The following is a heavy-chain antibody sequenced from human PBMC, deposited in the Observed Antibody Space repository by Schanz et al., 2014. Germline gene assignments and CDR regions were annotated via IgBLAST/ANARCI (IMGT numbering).Heavy chain of an antibody. Sequence: EVQLLESGGGLVKPGGSLRLSCATSGFTLNNAWMNWVRQAPGKGLQWVARIKSKTDGGTRDYAAPVKGRFTISTDDSKNPLYLQMNSLQPEDTAVYYCTADLWFGAVWGVWWGQGTLVTVSS. CDR3: TADLWFGAVWGVW. D-gene: IGHD3-10*01. V-gene: IGHV3-15*01. J-gene: IGHJ4*02. CDR1: GFTLNNAW. CDR2: IKSKTDGGTR.